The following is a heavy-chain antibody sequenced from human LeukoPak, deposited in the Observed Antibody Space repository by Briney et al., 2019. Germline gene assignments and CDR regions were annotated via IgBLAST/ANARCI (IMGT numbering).Heavy chain of an antibody. Sequence: GGSLRLSCAASGFIVSGDFMSWVRQAPGKGLEWVSVIYSDGSTYYVDSVEGRFTISRDNSKNTLDLQMTGLRAEDTAVYYCARERGRGRDSPWFDCWGQGTLVTVSS. J-gene: IGHJ4*02. D-gene: IGHD1-26*01. CDR2: IYSDGST. V-gene: IGHV3-53*01. CDR3: ARERGRGRDSPWFDC. CDR1: GFIVSGDF.